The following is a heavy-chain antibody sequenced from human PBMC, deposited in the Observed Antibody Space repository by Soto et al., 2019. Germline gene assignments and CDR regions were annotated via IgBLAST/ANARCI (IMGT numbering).Heavy chain of an antibody. V-gene: IGHV3-74*01. J-gene: IGHJ4*02. CDR1: EITLSYYW. CDR3: GTVFEY. CDR2: VDNDGTGT. Sequence: GGSLRLSSAASEITLSYYWIHWVRQVPGGGLEWVSRVDNDGTGTSYADAVKGRFTISKDNAKNTVFLQMNSLRAEDTAVYYCGTVFEYWGQGALVTVSS.